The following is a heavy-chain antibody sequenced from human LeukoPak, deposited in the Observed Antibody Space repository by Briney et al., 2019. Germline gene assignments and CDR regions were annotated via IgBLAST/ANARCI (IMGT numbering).Heavy chain of an antibody. CDR2: IYYSGST. J-gene: IGHJ5*02. D-gene: IGHD5-12*01. Sequence: PSQTLSLTCTVSGGSISSGGYYWSWIRQHPGKGLEWIGYIYYSGSTYYNPSLKSRVTISVDTSKNQFSLKLSSVTAADTAVYYCARSLRLAATIDWFDPWGQGTLVTVSS. CDR1: GGSISSGGYY. V-gene: IGHV4-31*03. CDR3: ARSLRLAATIDWFDP.